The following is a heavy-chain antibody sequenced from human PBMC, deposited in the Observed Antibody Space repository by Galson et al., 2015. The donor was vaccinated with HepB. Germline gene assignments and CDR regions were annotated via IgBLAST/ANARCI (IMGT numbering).Heavy chain of an antibody. V-gene: IGHV3-23*01. CDR1: GFIFSNYA. D-gene: IGHD6-19*01. CDR3: ANGRGWYTGFDS. J-gene: IGHJ4*02. Sequence: SLRLSCAGSGFIFSNYALSWVRQAPGKGLQWVSGISGDTYGTYYADSVKGRFTISRDNSNNRLYFQMTSVRADDTATYYGANGRGWYTGFDSWGQGALVTVSS. CDR2: ISGDTYGT.